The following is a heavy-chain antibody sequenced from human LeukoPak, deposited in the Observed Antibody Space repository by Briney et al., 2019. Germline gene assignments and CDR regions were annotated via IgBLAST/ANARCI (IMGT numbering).Heavy chain of an antibody. CDR1: GLIFSNYG. J-gene: IGHJ4*02. V-gene: IGHV3-30*02. D-gene: IGHD3-10*01. CDR2: IQYDGSEI. Sequence: GGSLRLSCAASGLIFSNYGMHWVRQAPGKGLEWVTFIQYDGSEIYYTDSVKGRFTISRDNSKNTVYLQMNSLRPEDTAVYYCVAAYGSGSYYWDFAYWGQGTLVTVSS. CDR3: VAAYGSGSYYWDFAY.